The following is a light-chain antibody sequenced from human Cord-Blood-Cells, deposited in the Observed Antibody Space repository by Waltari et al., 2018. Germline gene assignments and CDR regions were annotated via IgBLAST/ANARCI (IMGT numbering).Light chain of an antibody. CDR3: CSYAGSSTWV. J-gene: IGLJ3*02. V-gene: IGLV2-23*01. Sequence: QSALTQPASVSGSPGQSITISCTGTSSAVGSYNLVPWYQQHPGKAPTPMIYEGSKRPSGVSNRFSGSKSGNTASLTISGLQAEDEADYYCCSYAGSSTWVFGGGTKLTVL. CDR2: EGS. CDR1: SSAVGSYNL.